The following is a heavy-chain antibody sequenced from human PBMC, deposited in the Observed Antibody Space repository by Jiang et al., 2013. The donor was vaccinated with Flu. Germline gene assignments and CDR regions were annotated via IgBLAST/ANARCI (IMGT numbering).Heavy chain of an antibody. D-gene: IGHD3-10*01. CDR2: IYPDDSDT. Sequence: IIYPDDSDTRYSPSFQGQVTMSVDKSINTAYLQWSSLKASDTAMYYCARHRFRDCSTNPCSRVGALDIWGRGTMVTVSS. J-gene: IGHJ3*02. V-gene: IGHV5-51*01. CDR3: ARHRFRDCSTNPCSRVGALDI.